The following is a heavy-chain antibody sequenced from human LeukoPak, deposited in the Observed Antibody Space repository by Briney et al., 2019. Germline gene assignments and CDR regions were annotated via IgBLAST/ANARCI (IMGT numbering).Heavy chain of an antibody. D-gene: IGHD4-23*01. CDR1: GYSFTSYW. CDR2: IYPGDSDT. V-gene: IGHV5-51*01. CDR3: ASYYGGNSGADAFDI. J-gene: IGHJ3*02. Sequence: GESLKISCKGSGYSFTSYWIGWVRQMPGKGLEWMGIIYPGDSDTRYSPSLQGQVTISADKSISTAYLQWSSLKASDTAMYYCASYYGGNSGADAFDIWGQGTMVTVSS.